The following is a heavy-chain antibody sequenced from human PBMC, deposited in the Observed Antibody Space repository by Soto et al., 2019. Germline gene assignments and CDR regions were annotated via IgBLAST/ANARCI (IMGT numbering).Heavy chain of an antibody. Sequence: ASVKVFWKTSCYTFTSYVISWLRQAPGQGLELMVWISAYKGNTNYSQKLQVRVTMTTDTSTSTAYMELRSMRSDDTAVYYCARSRGGSYRDAFDIWGQGTMVTVSS. V-gene: IGHV1-18*04. D-gene: IGHD1-26*01. J-gene: IGHJ3*02. CDR3: ARSRGGSYRDAFDI. CDR2: ISAYKGNT. CDR1: CYTFTSYV.